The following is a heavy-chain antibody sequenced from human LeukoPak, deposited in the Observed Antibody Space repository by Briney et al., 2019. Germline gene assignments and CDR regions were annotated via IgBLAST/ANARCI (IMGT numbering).Heavy chain of an antibody. CDR3: ARAVYIAAAGTVFGY. D-gene: IGHD6-13*01. Sequence: PSQTLSLTCTVSGGSISSGGYYWSWIRQHPGKGLEWIGYIYYSGSTYYNPSLKSRVTVSVDTSKNQFSLKLSSVTAADTAMYYCARAVYIAAAGTVFGYWGQGTLVTVSS. CDR2: IYYSGST. J-gene: IGHJ4*02. CDR1: GGSISSGGYY. V-gene: IGHV4-31*03.